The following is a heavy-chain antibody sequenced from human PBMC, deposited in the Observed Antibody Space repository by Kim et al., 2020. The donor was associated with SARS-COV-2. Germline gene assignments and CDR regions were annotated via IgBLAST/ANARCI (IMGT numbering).Heavy chain of an antibody. Sequence: ASVKVSCKASGYTFTSYDINWVRQATGQGLEWMGWRNPNSGNTGYAQKFQGRVTMTRNTSISTAYMELSSLRSEDTAEYSCAGLGWGYSSSWFGYYYYMDGGGKGTTVNVSS. D-gene: IGHD6-13*01. CDR1: GYTFTSYD. CDR2: RNPNSGNT. CDR3: AGLGWGYSSSWFGYYYYMDG. V-gene: IGHV1-8*01. J-gene: IGHJ6*03.